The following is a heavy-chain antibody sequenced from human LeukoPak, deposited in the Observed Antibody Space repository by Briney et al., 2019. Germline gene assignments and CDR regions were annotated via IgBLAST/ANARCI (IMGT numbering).Heavy chain of an antibody. D-gene: IGHD2/OR15-2a*01. Sequence: GGSLPLSCAASDCSFSNYEMNWVRQAPGKGLEWVSYISTTGTTISYADSVKGRFTISRDNAKDSLFLQMNSMRAEDTAVYYCARICRTYYIGPYFFDYWGQGTLVTVSS. CDR1: DCSFSNYE. CDR2: ISTTGTTI. V-gene: IGHV3-48*03. CDR3: ARICRTYYIGPYFFDY. J-gene: IGHJ4*01.